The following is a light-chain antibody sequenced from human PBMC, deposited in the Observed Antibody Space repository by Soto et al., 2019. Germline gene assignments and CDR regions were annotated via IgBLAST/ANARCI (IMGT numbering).Light chain of an antibody. CDR1: QSISPW. J-gene: IGKJ1*01. V-gene: IGKV1-5*01. CDR2: DVS. CDR3: QQYNTYCT. Sequence: DHQIPPSPSTLSASVVDRFPITFRASQSISPWLAWYQQKPGKPPQLLIYDVSRLEGGPPSRFSGSGSGTEFTLTINRLHPDDSATYYRQQYNTYCTVGHGTKVDIK.